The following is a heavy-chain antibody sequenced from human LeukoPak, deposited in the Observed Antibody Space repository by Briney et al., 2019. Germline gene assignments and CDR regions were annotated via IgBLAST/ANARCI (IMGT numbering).Heavy chain of an antibody. J-gene: IGHJ4*01. V-gene: IGHV3-23*01. CDR3: AKGGLWQHFDC. CDR2: IGGTGDTT. CDR1: GFTFSSYA. Sequence: PGGSLRLSCAASGFTFSSYAMSWVRQAPGKGLEWVSNIGGTGDTTNYADSVKGRLTISRDNSKNTVYLQMSSLRAEDTAVYYCAKGGLWQHFDCWGRGTLVTVSS. D-gene: IGHD5-18*01.